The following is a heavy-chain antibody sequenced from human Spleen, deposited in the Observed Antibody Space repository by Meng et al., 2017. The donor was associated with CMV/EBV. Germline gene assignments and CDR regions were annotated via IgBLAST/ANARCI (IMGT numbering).Heavy chain of an antibody. CDR3: ARSGIIGLYYQNWFDP. V-gene: IGHV3-53*01. CDR1: GVTFRKTG. J-gene: IGHJ5*02. D-gene: IGHD2-2*01. CDR2: IYSGGST. Sequence: GGSLRLSCAVSGVTFRKTGMSWLRQVPGKGLEWVSVIYSGGSTYYADSVKGRFTISRDNSKNTLYLQMNSLRAEDTAVYYCARSGIIGLYYQNWFDPWGQGTLVTVSS.